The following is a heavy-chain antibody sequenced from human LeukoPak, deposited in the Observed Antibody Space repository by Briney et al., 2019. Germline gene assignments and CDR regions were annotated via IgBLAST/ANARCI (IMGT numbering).Heavy chain of an antibody. V-gene: IGHV4-59*01. CDR1: GGSISSYY. CDR2: IYYSGST. J-gene: IGHJ4*02. D-gene: IGHD6-19*01. CDR3: ARGYSSGWYYFDY. Sequence: PSETLSLTCTVSGGSISSYYWSWIRQPPGKGLEWLGYIYYSGSTNYNPSLKSRVTISVDTSKNQFSLKLSSVTAADTAVYYCARGYSSGWYYFDYWGQGTLVTVSS.